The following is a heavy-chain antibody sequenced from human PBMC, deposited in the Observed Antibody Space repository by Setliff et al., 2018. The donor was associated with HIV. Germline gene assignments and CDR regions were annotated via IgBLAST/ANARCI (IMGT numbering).Heavy chain of an antibody. J-gene: IGHJ3*02. D-gene: IGHD3-16*02. Sequence: SETLSLTCTVSGASISNYSWSWIRQSPGKRLEWIGYIHSYGSTDYNPSLESRVTISVDTSKNQLSLKLRSVTTADTAVYYCARESLNLGELSSNPDASDIWGQGTMVTVSS. CDR1: GASISNYS. CDR3: ARESLNLGELSSNPDASDI. V-gene: IGHV4-4*09. CDR2: IHSYGST.